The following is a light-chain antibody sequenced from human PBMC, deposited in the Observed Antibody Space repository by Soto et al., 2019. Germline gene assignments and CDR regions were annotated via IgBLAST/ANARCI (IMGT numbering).Light chain of an antibody. Sequence: EIVMTQSPATLSVSPVERATLSCRASQSVDINLAWYQQKPGQAPRLLIFGASTRATGIPARFSGSWSGTDFTLTISSLQSEDFGVYFCQQYDKWPLTVGGGTKVEIK. CDR1: QSVDIN. CDR2: GAS. J-gene: IGKJ4*01. CDR3: QQYDKWPLT. V-gene: IGKV3D-15*01.